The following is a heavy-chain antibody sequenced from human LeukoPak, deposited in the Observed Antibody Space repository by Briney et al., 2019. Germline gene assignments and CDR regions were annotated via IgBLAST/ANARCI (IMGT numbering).Heavy chain of an antibody. V-gene: IGHV1-69*13. CDR1: GGTFSSYA. CDR3: ARDAPHDYGDYG. J-gene: IGHJ4*02. D-gene: IGHD4-17*01. Sequence: GASVKVSCKASGGTFSSYAISWVRQAPGQGLEWMGGIIPIFGTANYARKFQGRVTITADESTSTAYMELSSLRSEDTAVYYCARDAPHDYGDYGWGQGTLVTVSS. CDR2: IIPIFGTA.